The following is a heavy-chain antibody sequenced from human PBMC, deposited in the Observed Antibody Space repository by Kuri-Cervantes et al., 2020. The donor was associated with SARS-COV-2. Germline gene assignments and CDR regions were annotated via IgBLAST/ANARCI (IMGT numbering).Heavy chain of an antibody. V-gene: IGHV1-69*13. D-gene: IGHD3-22*01. CDR3: ARDSPYYYDSSGYYPRRGYYYGMDV. J-gene: IGHJ6*02. Sequence: SVKVSCKASGGTFSSYAISGLRQAPGQGLEWMGGIIPIFGTANYAQKFQGSVTITADESTSTAYMELSSLRSEDTAVYYCARDSPYYYDSSGYYPRRGYYYGMDVWGQGTTVTVSS. CDR2: IIPIFGTA. CDR1: GGTFSSYA.